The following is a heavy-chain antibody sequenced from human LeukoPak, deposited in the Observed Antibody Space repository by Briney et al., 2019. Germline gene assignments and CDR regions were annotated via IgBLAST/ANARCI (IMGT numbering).Heavy chain of an antibody. CDR1: GFIFSDYS. J-gene: IGHJ5*02. CDR3: ARDTNGDGWFDP. CDR2: ITSSGTYI. Sequence: GGSLRLSCAASGFIFSDYSMNWVRQAPGKGLEWVSSITSSGTYIQYPESLKGRFTVSRDNAKNSLYLQMNSLRAEDTSVYYCARDTNGDGWFDPWGQGTLVTVSS. D-gene: IGHD4-17*01. V-gene: IGHV3-21*01.